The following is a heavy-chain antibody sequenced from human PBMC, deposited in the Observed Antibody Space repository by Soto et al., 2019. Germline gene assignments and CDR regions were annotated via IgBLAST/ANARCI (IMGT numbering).Heavy chain of an antibody. CDR1: GYTFTSYD. CDR3: ARWPDGYYYYGMDV. CDR2: MNPNSGNT. J-gene: IGHJ6*02. Sequence: QVQLVQSGAEVKKPGASVKVSCKASGYTFTSYDINWVRQATGQGLEWMGWMNPNSGNTGYAQKFQGRVTMTRNTSISTAYMELSSLRSEDPAVYYCARWPDGYYYYGMDVWGQGTRVTVSS. V-gene: IGHV1-8*01.